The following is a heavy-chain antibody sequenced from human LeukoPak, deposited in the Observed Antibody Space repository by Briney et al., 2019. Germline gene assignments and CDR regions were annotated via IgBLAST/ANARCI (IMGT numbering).Heavy chain of an antibody. CDR1: GGSFSGYY. D-gene: IGHD3-16*01. J-gene: IGHJ3*02. CDR2: INHSGST. V-gene: IGHV4-34*01. CDR3: AREAYTSEAFDI. Sequence: SETLSLTCAVYGGSFSGYYWSWIRQPPGKGLEWIGEINHSGSTNYNPSLKSRVTISVDTSKNQFSLKLSSVTAADTAVYYCAREAYTSEAFDIWGQGTMVTVSS.